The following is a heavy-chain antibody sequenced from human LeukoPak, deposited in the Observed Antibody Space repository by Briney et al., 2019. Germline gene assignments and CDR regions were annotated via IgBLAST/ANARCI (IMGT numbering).Heavy chain of an antibody. CDR2: IYYSGST. CDR1: GGSISSSSYY. D-gene: IGHD4-17*01. J-gene: IGHJ4*02. Sequence: SETLSLTCTVSGGSISSSSYYWGWIRQPPGKGLEWIGSIYYSGSTYYNPSLKSRVTISVDTSKNQFSLKLSSVTAADTAVYYCARVDYGVGTLDYWGQGTLVTVSS. CDR3: ARVDYGVGTLDY. V-gene: IGHV4-39*07.